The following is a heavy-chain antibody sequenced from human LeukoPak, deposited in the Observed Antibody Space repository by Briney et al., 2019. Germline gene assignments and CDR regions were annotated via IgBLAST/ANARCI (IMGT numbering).Heavy chain of an antibody. Sequence: PGGSLRLSCAASGFTFSSYSMDLVRQAPGKGLEWVSSISSSSSYIYYADSVKGRFTISRDNAKNSLYLQMNSLRAEDTAVYYCASRYYDSSGPGLDYWGQGTLVTVSS. CDR2: ISSSSSYI. CDR3: ASRYYDSSGPGLDY. J-gene: IGHJ4*02. D-gene: IGHD3-22*01. CDR1: GFTFSSYS. V-gene: IGHV3-21*01.